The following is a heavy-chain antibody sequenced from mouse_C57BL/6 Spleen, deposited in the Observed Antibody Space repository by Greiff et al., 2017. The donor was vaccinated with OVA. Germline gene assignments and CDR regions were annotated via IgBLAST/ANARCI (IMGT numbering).Heavy chain of an antibody. CDR1: GFTFSDYG. CDR2: ISSGSSTI. V-gene: IGHV5-17*01. Sequence: EVMLVESGGGLVKPGGSLKLSCAASGFTFSDYGMHWVRQAPEKGLEWVAYISSGSSTIYYADTVKGRFTISRDNAKNTLFLQMTSLRSEDTAMYYCARGMDDGYYPAWFAYWGQGTLVTVSA. CDR3: ARGMDDGYYPAWFAY. D-gene: IGHD2-3*01. J-gene: IGHJ3*01.